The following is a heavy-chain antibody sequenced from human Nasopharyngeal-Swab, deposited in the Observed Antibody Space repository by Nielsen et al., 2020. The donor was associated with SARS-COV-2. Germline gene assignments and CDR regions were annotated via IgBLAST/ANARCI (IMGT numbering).Heavy chain of an antibody. Sequence: TEYAASVKGRFTVSSDDSKSTAYLQMNSLKTEDTAVYYCARQTYYYDSSETLHYYYMDVWGKGTMVTVSS. CDR3: ARQTYYYDSSETLHYYYMDV. D-gene: IGHD3-22*01. V-gene: IGHV3-49*02. CDR2: T. J-gene: IGHJ6*03.